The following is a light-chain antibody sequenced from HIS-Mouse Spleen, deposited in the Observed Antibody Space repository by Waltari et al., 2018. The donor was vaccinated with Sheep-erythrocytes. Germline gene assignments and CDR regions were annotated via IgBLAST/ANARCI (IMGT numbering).Light chain of an antibody. CDR3: CSYAGSSTPWV. J-gene: IGLJ3*02. V-gene: IGLV2-23*01. CDR1: SSDVGRYNL. CDR2: EGS. Sequence: QSALTQPASVSGSPGPSIPIPCTGTSSDVGRYNLVSWYQQHPGKAPKLTIYEGSKRPSGVSNRFSGSKSGNTASLTISGLQAEDEADYYCCSYAGSSTPWVFGGGTKLTVL.